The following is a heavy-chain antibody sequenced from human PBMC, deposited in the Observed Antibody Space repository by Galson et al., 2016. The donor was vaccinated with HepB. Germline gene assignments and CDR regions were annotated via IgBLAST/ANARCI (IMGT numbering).Heavy chain of an antibody. CDR2: IKEDGSEQ. V-gene: IGHV3-7*01. D-gene: IGHD2-15*01. CDR1: GFTFSRSW. CDR3: ARDPAQRTCNGVNCWGAFDI. J-gene: IGHJ3*02. Sequence: SLRLSCAASGFTFSRSWMTWVRQAPGKGLEWVANIKEDGSEQFYVDSVKGRFTISRENDKSSLYLHMYSLRAQDTAVYHCARDPAQRTCNGVNCWGAFDILGQGTMSTGSS.